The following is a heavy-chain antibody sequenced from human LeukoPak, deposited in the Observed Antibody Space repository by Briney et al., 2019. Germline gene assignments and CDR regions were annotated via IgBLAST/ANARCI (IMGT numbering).Heavy chain of an antibody. CDR3: ARGDKKENLSGPSGYFDP. CDR1: GYTFSAFH. J-gene: IGHJ5*02. D-gene: IGHD5-18*01. V-gene: IGHV1-2*02. CDR2: INPNSGGT. Sequence: GASVKVSCKASGYTFSAFHIHWVRQDPGQGLEWMGWINPNSGGTNFAPKFHGRVSMTRDTSLSTAYMELSSLRSDDTAAYYCARGDKKENLSGPSGYFDPWGQGSLVTVSS.